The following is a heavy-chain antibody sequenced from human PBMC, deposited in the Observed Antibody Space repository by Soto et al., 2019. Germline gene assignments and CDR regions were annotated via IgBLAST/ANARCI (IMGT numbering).Heavy chain of an antibody. CDR3: ARDCAGYSSGWYQRGGFDY. V-gene: IGHV3-33*01. CDR1: GFTFSSYG. CDR2: IWYDASNK. Sequence: QVQLVESGGGVVQPGRSLRLSCAASGFTFSSYGMHWVRQAPGKGLEWVAVIWYDASNKYYADSVKGRFTISRDNSKNPLYLQMKSLRAEDTAVYYCARDCAGYSSGWYQRGGFDYWGQGTLVTVSS. D-gene: IGHD6-19*01. J-gene: IGHJ4*02.